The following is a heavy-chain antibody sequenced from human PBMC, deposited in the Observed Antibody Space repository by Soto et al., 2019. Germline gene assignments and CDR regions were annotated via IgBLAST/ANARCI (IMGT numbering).Heavy chain of an antibody. CDR1: GGSILNGGHY. CDR3: ARDNCGGMLDF. V-gene: IGHV4-31*03. CDR2: IFFSGNT. Sequence: SETLALTCTVSGGSILNGGHYWTWIRQHPGRVLEWIGRIFFSGNTHYNPALKSRLTFSLDTAKNQFSLKLTSVTAADTAIYYCARDNCGGMLDFWGAGTLVTVSS. J-gene: IGHJ4*02. D-gene: IGHD2-15*01.